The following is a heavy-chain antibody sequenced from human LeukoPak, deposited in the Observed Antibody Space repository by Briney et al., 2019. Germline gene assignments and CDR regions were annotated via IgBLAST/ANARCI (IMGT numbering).Heavy chain of an antibody. CDR1: GGTFSSYA. CDR3: AGSLKFITMMPHY. Sequence: SVKVSCKASGGTFSSYAISWVRQAPGQGLEWMGGIIPIFGTANYAQKFQGRVTITADESTSTAYMELSSLRSEDTAVFYCAGSLKFITMMPHYWGQGTLVTVSS. CDR2: IIPIFGTA. J-gene: IGHJ4*02. D-gene: IGHD3-22*01. V-gene: IGHV1-69*13.